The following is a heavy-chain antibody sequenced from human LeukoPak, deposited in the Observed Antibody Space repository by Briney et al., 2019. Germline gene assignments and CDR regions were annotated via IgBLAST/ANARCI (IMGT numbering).Heavy chain of an antibody. D-gene: IGHD2-2*03. CDR1: GFTFSTYS. CDR3: ARTVFGGYCSSSSCYAGGYLDY. V-gene: IGHV3-21*01. J-gene: IGHJ4*02. Sequence: PGGSLRLSCAASGFTFSTYSMNWVRQAPGEGLEWVSSISSGSSYIHYADSVKGRFTISRDNARQSLYLQMNSLRAEDTAVYYCARTVFGGYCSSSSCYAGGYLDYWGQGTLVTVSS. CDR2: ISSGSSYI.